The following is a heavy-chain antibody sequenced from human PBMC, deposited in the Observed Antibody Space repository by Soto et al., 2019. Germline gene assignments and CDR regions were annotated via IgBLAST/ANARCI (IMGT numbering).Heavy chain of an antibody. CDR1: GGSISSYY. J-gene: IGHJ5*02. CDR3: ARTALGWFDP. Sequence: SETLSLTCSVSGGSISSYYWSWIRQPPGKGLEWIGYIFYSGRSGSTNYNPSLKSRVTISVDTSKNQFSLKLSSVTAADTAVYYCARTALGWFDPWGQGTLVTVSS. CDR2: IFYSGRSGST. V-gene: IGHV4-59*01. D-gene: IGHD2-21*02.